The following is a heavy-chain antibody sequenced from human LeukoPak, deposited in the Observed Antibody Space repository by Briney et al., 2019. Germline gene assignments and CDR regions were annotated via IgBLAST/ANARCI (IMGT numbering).Heavy chain of an antibody. CDR1: GYTFTSYG. J-gene: IGHJ3*02. D-gene: IGHD6-13*01. V-gene: IGHV1-18*01. CDR2: ISAYNGNT. CDR3: TRDYLTAAGSDAFDI. Sequence: ASVKVSCKASGYTFTSYGISWVRQAPGQGLEWMGWISAYNGNTNYARKFQGRVTVTTDTSTTTAYMDLRSLRSDDTAVYYCTRDYLTAAGSDAFDIWGQGTMVTVSS.